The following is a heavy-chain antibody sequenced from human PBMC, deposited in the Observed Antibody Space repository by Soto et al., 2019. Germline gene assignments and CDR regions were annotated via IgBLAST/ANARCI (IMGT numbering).Heavy chain of an antibody. CDR1: GFTFSTYA. Sequence: PGGALILSCAPSGFTFSTYAMDWVRQAPGKGLEWVALICYDGSNKYYADSVKGRFTISRDNSKNTLCLQMNSLRAEDTAVYYCARVGSYYRYYYYGMDVWGQGTTVTVSS. V-gene: IGHV3-33*01. D-gene: IGHD1-26*01. CDR2: ICYDGSNK. CDR3: ARVGSYYRYYYYGMDV. J-gene: IGHJ6*02.